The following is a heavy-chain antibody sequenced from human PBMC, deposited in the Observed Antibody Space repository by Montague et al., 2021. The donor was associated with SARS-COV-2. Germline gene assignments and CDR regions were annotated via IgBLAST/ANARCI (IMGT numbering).Heavy chain of an antibody. CDR1: GGSISSYY. CDR3: SGGFDY. Sequence: SETLSLTCTVSGGSISSYYWSWIRQPPGKGLEWIGYIYYSGSTNYNPSLKSRVTISVDTSKNQFSLKLSSVTAADTAVYYCSGGFDYWGQGTLVTVSS. CDR2: IYYSGST. J-gene: IGHJ4*02. V-gene: IGHV4-59*01.